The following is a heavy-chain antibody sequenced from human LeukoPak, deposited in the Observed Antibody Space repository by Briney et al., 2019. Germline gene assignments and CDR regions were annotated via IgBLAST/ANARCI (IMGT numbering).Heavy chain of an antibody. CDR2: VGSTGGTT. Sequence: QTGGSLRLSCAASGFTFSSYAMSWVRQAPGKGLEWVSVVGSTGGTTYDADAVEGRFTISRDNAKNTMILQMNNLRVEDTAVYYCAAVPGSIIARYFASWGRGTLVAVSA. V-gene: IGHV3-23*01. CDR1: GFTFSSYA. CDR3: AAVPGSIIARYFAS. J-gene: IGHJ4*02. D-gene: IGHD3-10*01.